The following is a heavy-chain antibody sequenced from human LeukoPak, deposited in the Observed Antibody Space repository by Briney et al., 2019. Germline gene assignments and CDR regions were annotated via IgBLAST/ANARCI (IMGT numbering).Heavy chain of an antibody. D-gene: IGHD1-26*01. CDR2: ISAYNCNT. J-gene: IGHJ4*02. Sequence: ASVKVSRKASGYTFPSHCISWLRQAPGQGLEGMGRISAYNCNTNYAKKLQGRITMITDTSTRTAYMELRSLRSDDTAVYYCVRQGIKWELDAYFDYWGQGTLVTVSS. V-gene: IGHV1-18*01. CDR1: GYTFPSHC. CDR3: VRQGIKWELDAYFDY.